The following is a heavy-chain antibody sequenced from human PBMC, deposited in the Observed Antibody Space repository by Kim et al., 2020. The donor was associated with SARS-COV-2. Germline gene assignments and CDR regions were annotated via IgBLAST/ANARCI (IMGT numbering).Heavy chain of an antibody. Sequence: SETLSLTCTVSGGSISSGGYYWSWIRQHPGKGLEWIGYIYYSGSTYYNPSLKSRVTISVDTSKNQFSLKLSSVTAADTAVYYCSAVRGLSWAYFDYWGQGTLVTVSS. CDR1: GGSISSGGYY. V-gene: IGHV4-31*03. CDR3: SAVRGLSWAYFDY. D-gene: IGHD3-10*01. CDR2: IYYSGST. J-gene: IGHJ4*02.